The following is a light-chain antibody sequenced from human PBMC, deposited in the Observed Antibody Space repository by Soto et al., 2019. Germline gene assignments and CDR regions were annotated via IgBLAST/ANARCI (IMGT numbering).Light chain of an antibody. CDR3: QQTYMVPYT. J-gene: IGKJ2*01. CDR1: QSVSTY. Sequence: DIQMTQSPSSLSASLGDRVTLSCRASQSVSTYLNWYPQKSGGAPKLLIHGVSKLENGTPSRFSGSGLATDFTLTINTLQPEDFAFYFCQQTYMVPYTFGQGTKVDIK. CDR2: GVS. V-gene: IGKV1-39*01.